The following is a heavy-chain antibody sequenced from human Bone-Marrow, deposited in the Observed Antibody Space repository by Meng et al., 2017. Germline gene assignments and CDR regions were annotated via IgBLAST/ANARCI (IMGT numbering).Heavy chain of an antibody. CDR3: ARGTVAKQWLVQTPHAFDI. CDR1: GGSISSGSYY. V-gene: IGHV4-61*02. CDR2: IYTSGST. D-gene: IGHD6-19*01. J-gene: IGHJ3*02. Sequence: SETPSLTCTVSGGSISSGSYYWSWIRQPAGKGLEWIGRIYTSGSTNYNPSLKSRVTISVDTSKNQFSLKLSSVTAADTAVYYCARGTVAKQWLVQTPHAFDIWGQGTMVTVSS.